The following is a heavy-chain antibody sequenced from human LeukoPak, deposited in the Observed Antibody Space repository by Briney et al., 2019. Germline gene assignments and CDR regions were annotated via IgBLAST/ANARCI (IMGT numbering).Heavy chain of an antibody. Sequence: GGSLRLSCAASGLTFSSHGMQWVRPAPPRGVEGVALIWYDGSDKYYAHSVRGRFTITRDNAKNMLYLQMNSLGVEDTAVYYCTADGCGGTCYFDHWGQGALVTVSS. J-gene: IGHJ4*02. CDR1: GLTFSSHG. CDR3: TADGCGGTCYFDH. D-gene: IGHD2-15*01. CDR2: IWYDGSDK. V-gene: IGHV3-33*01.